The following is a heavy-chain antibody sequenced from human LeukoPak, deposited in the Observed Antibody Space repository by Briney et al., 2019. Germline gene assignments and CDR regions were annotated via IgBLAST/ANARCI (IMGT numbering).Heavy chain of an antibody. CDR3: ARDINPLYCSSTSCSLGN. J-gene: IGHJ4*02. CDR2: IIPILGIA. CDR1: GGTFSSYA. V-gene: IGHV1-69*04. D-gene: IGHD2-2*01. Sequence: SVKVSCKASGGTFSSYAISWVRQAPGQGLEWMGRIIPILGIANYAQKFQGRVTITTDESTSTAYMELSSLRSEDTAVYYCARDINPLYCSSTSCSLGNWGQGTLVTVSS.